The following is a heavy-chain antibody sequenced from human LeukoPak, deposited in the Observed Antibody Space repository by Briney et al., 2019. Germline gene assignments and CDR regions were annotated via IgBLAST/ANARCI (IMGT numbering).Heavy chain of an antibody. CDR1: GYIFTSYY. J-gene: IGHJ4*02. CDR3: ARIIAVAGTFDY. Sequence: ASVKVSCKASGYIFTSYYMHWVRQAPGQGLEWMGWISAYNGNTNYAQKLQGRVTMTTDTSTSTAYMELRSLRSDDTAVYYCARIIAVAGTFDYWGQGTLVTVSS. D-gene: IGHD6-19*01. V-gene: IGHV1-18*04. CDR2: ISAYNGNT.